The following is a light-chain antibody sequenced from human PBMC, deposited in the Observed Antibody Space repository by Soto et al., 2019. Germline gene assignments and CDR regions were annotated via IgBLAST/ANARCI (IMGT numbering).Light chain of an antibody. J-gene: IGKJ1*01. CDR1: QSLLHRNGYNY. V-gene: IGKV2-28*01. CDR3: MHTLQPPWT. Sequence: DIVMTQSPVSLSVTPGEPASISCRCSQSLLHRNGYNYLDWYLQKPGQSPQLLIYLGSYRASGVPDRFSGSGSGTDFTLKISRVEAEDVGFYYCMHTLQPPWTVGHGTKVEIK. CDR2: LGS.